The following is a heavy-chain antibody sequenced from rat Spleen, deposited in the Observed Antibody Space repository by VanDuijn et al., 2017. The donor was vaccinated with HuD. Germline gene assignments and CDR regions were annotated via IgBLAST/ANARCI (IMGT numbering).Heavy chain of an antibody. CDR3: ERRYYYSGGYYWYFDF. CDR2: ISYDGSST. CDR1: GFTFSDYN. Sequence: EVQLVESDGGLVQPGRSLKLSCAASGFTFSDYNMAWVRQAPKKGLEWVATISYDGSSTYYRDSVKGRFTISRDNAKSTLYLQMDSLRSEDTATYYCERRYYYSGGYYWYFDFWGPGTMVTVSS. J-gene: IGHJ1*01. V-gene: IGHV5-7*01. D-gene: IGHD1-1*01.